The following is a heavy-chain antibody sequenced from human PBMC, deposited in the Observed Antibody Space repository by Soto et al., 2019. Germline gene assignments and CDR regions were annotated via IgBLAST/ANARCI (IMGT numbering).Heavy chain of an antibody. J-gene: IGHJ4*02. CDR2: ISYSGST. V-gene: IGHV4-30-4*01. Sequence: QVQLQESGPGLVKPSQTLSLICTVSGGSIRSGDYYWSWIRQPPGKGLEWIGYISYSGSTYYNPSLNNRVTMSVDTSKNPFSLNLSSVTAADTAVYFCARGGVVIATYYFDYWGQGAQVTVSS. D-gene: IGHD2-21*01. CDR3: ARGGVVIATYYFDY. CDR1: GGSIRSGDYY.